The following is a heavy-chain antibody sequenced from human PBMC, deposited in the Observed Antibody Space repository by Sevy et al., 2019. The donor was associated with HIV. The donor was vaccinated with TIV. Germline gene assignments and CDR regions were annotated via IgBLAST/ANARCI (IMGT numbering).Heavy chain of an antibody. V-gene: IGHV1-24*01. Sequence: ASVKVSCKVSGYSLIELSIHWVRPAPGKGLEWMGGFDPEHRKIIYEQKFQGRVTMTEDTSADTAYMEVSSLRSEDTAVYYCATGIGAFRRGVYFDYWGQGTLVTVSS. CDR3: ATGIGAFRRGVYFDY. D-gene: IGHD3-10*01. J-gene: IGHJ4*02. CDR1: GYSLIELS. CDR2: FDPEHRKI.